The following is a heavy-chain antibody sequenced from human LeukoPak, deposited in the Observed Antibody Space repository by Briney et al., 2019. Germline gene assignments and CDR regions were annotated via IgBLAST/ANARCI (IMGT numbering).Heavy chain of an antibody. CDR1: AGSIGSYS. CDR2: IYPRESP. V-gene: IGHV4-4*07. J-gene: IGHJ4*02. Sequence: SETLSLTSTVSAGSIGSYSCSWMRQPAGKGLEWIGRIYPRESPNYNPSLKSRVIMSVDKSKNQFSLKLRSVTAADTAVYYCAREWHHVFDYWGQGNLVTVSS. CDR3: AREWHHVFDY. D-gene: IGHD5-12*01.